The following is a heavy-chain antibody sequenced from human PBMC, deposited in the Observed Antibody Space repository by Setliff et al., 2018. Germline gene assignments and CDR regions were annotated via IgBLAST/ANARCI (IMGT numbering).Heavy chain of an antibody. D-gene: IGHD3-22*01. CDR3: ARVSNHYDSSGYAPYYYYGMDV. Sequence: GASVKVSCKASGYTFTSYGISWVRQAPGQGLEWMGGIIPILAITNYAQKFQGRVTITAEESATTASMELTSLRSEDTAVYYCARVSNHYDSSGYAPYYYYGMDVWGQGTTVTVSS. V-gene: IGHV1-69*10. J-gene: IGHJ6*02. CDR2: IIPILAIT. CDR1: GYTFTSYG.